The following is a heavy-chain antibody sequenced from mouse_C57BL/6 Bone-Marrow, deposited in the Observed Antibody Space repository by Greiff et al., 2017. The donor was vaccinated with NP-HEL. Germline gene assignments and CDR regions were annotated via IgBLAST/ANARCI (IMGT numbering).Heavy chain of an antibody. Sequence: QVQLKPSGPGLVQPSQSLSITCPVSGFSLTSYGVPLVRQPPGKGLEWLGVIWSGGSTDYNAAFISRLSISKDNSKSQVFFKMNSLQADDTAIYYCAKIWALRSHVWGTGTTVTVSS. CDR2: IWSGGST. CDR3: AKIWALRSHV. V-gene: IGHV2-4*01. D-gene: IGHD1-1*01. J-gene: IGHJ1*03. CDR1: GFSLTSYG.